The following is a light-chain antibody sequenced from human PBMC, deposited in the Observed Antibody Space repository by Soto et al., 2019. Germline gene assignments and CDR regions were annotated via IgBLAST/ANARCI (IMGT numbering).Light chain of an antibody. CDR2: GAS. CDR3: HQCGSAPAWT. CDR1: QSISSNY. J-gene: IGKJ1*01. Sequence: EIVLTQSPGTLSLFPGERATLSCRASQSISSNYLAWYQQKPGQAPRLLIHGASNRATGIPDRFSGAGSGTDFALTISRLEPEDFAVYDCHQCGSAPAWTFGQGTKVEIK. V-gene: IGKV3-20*01.